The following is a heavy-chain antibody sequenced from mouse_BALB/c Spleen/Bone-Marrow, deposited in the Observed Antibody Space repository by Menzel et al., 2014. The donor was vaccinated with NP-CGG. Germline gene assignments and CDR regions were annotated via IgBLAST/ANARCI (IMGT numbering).Heavy chain of an antibody. D-gene: IGHD1-1*01. CDR3: ARGSSYFDY. Sequence: EVQGVESGGGLVKPGGSLKLSCAASGFTFSDYYMYWVRQTPEKRLEWVATISDGGSYTYYPDSVKGRFTISRDNAKNNLYLQMSSLKSEDTAMYYCARGSSYFDYWCQGTTLTVSS. V-gene: IGHV5-4*02. CDR2: ISDGGSYT. CDR1: GFTFSDYY. J-gene: IGHJ2*01.